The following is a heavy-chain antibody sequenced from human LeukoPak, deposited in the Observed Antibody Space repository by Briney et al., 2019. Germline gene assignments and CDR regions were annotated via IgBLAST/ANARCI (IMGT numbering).Heavy chain of an antibody. Sequence: ASVKVSCKASGGTFSSYAISWVRQAPGQGLEWMGWINPNSGGTNYAQKFQGRVTMTRDTSISTAYMELSRLRSDDTAVYYCARDGVGSYGFDYWGQGTLVTVSS. J-gene: IGHJ4*02. D-gene: IGHD3-16*01. CDR1: GGTFSSYA. CDR3: ARDGVGSYGFDY. V-gene: IGHV1-2*02. CDR2: INPNSGGT.